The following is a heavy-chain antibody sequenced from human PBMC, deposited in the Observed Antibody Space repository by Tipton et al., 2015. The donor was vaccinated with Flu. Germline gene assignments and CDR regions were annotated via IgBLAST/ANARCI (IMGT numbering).Heavy chain of an antibody. CDR2: IYYSGST. V-gene: IGHV4-30-4*01. CDR1: GGSISSGDYY. Sequence: LRLSCTVSGGSISSGDYYWSWIRQPPGKGLEWIGYIYYSGSTYYNPSLKSRVTISVDTSKNQFSLKLSSVPAADTAVYYCASENVRSGRYFDYWGQGTLVTVSA. J-gene: IGHJ4*02. CDR3: ASENVRSGRYFDY. D-gene: IGHD1-1*01.